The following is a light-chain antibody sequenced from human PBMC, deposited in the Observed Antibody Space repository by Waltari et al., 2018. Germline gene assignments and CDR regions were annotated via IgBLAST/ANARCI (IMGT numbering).Light chain of an antibody. J-gene: IGLJ1*01. CDR2: DVS. V-gene: IGLV2-14*01. Sequence: QSALTQPASVSGSPGQSITISCPGTSSDVGGYNYVSWYQQHPGKAPKLMIYDVSKRPSGVSNRFSGSKSGNTASLTISGLQAEDEADYYCSSYTSSSTSSYVFGTGTKVTVL. CDR3: SSYTSSSTSSYV. CDR1: SSDVGGYNY.